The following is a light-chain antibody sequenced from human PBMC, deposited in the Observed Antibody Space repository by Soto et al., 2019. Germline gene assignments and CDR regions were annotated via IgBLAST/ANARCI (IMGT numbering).Light chain of an antibody. J-gene: IGLJ1*01. CDR1: SSDVGRYSL. CDR3: CSFAGNSIYV. Sequence: QSVLTQPASVSGSPGQSITISCTGTSSDVGRYSLVSWYQQHPGKAPKVIISEDSKRPSGVSNRFSGSKSGNSASLTISGLQAEDEAEYYCCSFAGNSIYVFGTGTKVTVL. CDR2: EDS. V-gene: IGLV2-23*01.